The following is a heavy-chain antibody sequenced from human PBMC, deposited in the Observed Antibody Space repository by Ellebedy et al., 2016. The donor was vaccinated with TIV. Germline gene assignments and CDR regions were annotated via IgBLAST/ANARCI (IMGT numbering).Heavy chain of an antibody. J-gene: IGHJ4*02. CDR3: VTDPDGGPVDY. V-gene: IGHV3-15*07. D-gene: IGHD1-14*01. CDR1: GFTFNNAW. Sequence: PGGSLRLSCAASGFTFNNAWLTWVRQAPGKGLEWVGRIKSKTDGGTTDYAAPVKGRFTISRDDRKDTLYLQMDSLKTEDKAVYYCVTDPDGGPVDYWGQGTLVTVSS. CDR2: IKSKTDGGTT.